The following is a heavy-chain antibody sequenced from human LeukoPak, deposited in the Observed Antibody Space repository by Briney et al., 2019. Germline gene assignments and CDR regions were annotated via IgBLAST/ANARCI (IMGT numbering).Heavy chain of an antibody. CDR3: ARGTGYCGGDCHSGFDY. V-gene: IGHV1-8*01. CDR2: MNPNSGNT. D-gene: IGHD2-21*02. J-gene: IGHJ4*02. Sequence: ASVKVSCKASGYTFTSYDINWVRQATGQGLEWMGWMNPNSGNTGYAQKFQGRVTMTRNTSISTAYMELSSLRSEDTAVYYCARGTGYCGGDCHSGFDYWGQGALVTVSS. CDR1: GYTFTSYD.